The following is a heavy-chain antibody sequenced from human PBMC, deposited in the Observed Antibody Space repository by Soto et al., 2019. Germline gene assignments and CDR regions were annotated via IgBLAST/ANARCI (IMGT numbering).Heavy chain of an antibody. J-gene: IGHJ5*02. V-gene: IGHV5-51*01. Sequence: GESLKISCKASGYSFTNYWIVWVRQMPGKGLEWMGMIYTDDSDTIYSPSFQGQVTISADNSISTAYLQWSSLKASDTAMYYCARHGRLLNPPTQHWFDPWGHGTLVTVSS. D-gene: IGHD1-1*01. CDR1: GYSFTNYW. CDR3: ARHGRLLNPPTQHWFDP. CDR2: IYTDDSDT.